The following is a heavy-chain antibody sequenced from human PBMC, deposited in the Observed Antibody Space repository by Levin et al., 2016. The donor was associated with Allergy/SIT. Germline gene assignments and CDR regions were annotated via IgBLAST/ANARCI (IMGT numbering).Heavy chain of an antibody. V-gene: IGHV3-23*01. D-gene: IGHD6-13*01. CDR3: AKRISSWYPLNDY. J-gene: IGHJ4*02. Sequence: WIRQPPGKGLEWVSAISGSGGSTYYADSVKGRFTISRDNSKNTLYLQMNSLRAEDTAVYYCAKRISSWYPLNDYWGPGNPGHRLL. CDR2: ISGSGGST.